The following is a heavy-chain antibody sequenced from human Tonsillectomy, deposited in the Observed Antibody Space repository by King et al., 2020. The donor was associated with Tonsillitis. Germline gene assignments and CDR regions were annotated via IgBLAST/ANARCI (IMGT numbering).Heavy chain of an antibody. CDR3: ATNAIESDTSAYRDFRH. D-gene: IGHD3-22*01. CDR1: GDTFTGHF. V-gene: IGHV1-2*02. J-gene: IGHJ1*01. Sequence: QLVQSGAELRKPGASVTVSCRTSGDTFTGHFVHWVRQAPGQGLEWMGWINPNSGDTHYAPSFQGRVPLSGDVSSTTAYMGLSSLRPDDTAVYYCATNAIESDTSAYRDFRHWGQGTLVTVSS. CDR2: INPNSGDT.